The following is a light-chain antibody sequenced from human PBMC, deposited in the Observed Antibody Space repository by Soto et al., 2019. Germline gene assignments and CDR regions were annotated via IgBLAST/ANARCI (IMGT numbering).Light chain of an antibody. V-gene: IGKV2-24*01. CDR3: MQATQPYT. J-gene: IGKJ2*01. CDR1: QSLVHSDGNSY. CDR2: MIS. Sequence: DFVMTQTPLSSPVTLGQPASISCRSSQSLVHSDGNSYLSWLHQRPGQPPRLLIYMISNRFSGVPDTFSGSAAWTDFTLKISRVEPEDVGVYYCMQATQPYTSGHGTKLEIK.